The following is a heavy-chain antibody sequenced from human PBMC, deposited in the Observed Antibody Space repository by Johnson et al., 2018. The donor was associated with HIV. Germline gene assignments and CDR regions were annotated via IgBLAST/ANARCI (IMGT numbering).Heavy chain of an antibody. V-gene: IGHV3-30*18. D-gene: IGHD3-10*01. CDR3: AKDQYGSSGRYAFDI. Sequence: QVQLLESVGGVVQPGGSLRLSCAASGFTFSSYGMHWVRQAPGKGLEWVAVISYDGSNKYYADSVKGRFTISRDNSKNTLYLQMNSLRAEDTAVYYCAKDQYGSSGRYAFDIWGQGTMVTVSS. CDR1: GFTFSSYG. CDR2: ISYDGSNK. J-gene: IGHJ3*02.